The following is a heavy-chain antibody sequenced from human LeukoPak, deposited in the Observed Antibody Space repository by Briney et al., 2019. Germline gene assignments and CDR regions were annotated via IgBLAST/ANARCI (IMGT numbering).Heavy chain of an antibody. J-gene: IGHJ4*02. CDR1: GFTFSSYA. D-gene: IGHD3-22*01. CDR2: ISGSGGST. CDR3: AKGRGIVVVTPTNY. V-gene: IGHV3-23*01. Sequence: PGGSLRLSCAASGFTFSSYAMSWVRQAPGKGLEWVSAISGSGGSTYYADSVKGRFTISRDNSKNTLYLQMNSLRAEDTAVYYCAKGRGIVVVTPTNYWGQGTLVTVSS.